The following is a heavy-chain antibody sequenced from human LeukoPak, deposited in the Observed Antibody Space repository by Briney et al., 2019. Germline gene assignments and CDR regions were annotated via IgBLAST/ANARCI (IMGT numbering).Heavy chain of an antibody. CDR1: GYTFTSYY. CDR3: ARDPPAPESSGWYAGDDY. J-gene: IGHJ4*02. Sequence: ASVKVSCKASGYTFTSYYMHWVRQAPGQGLEWMGWINTNTGNPTYAQGFTGRFVFSLDTSVSTAYLQISSLKAEDTAVYYCARDPPAPESSGWYAGDDYWGQGTLVTVSS. CDR2: INTNTGNP. V-gene: IGHV7-4-1*02. D-gene: IGHD6-19*01.